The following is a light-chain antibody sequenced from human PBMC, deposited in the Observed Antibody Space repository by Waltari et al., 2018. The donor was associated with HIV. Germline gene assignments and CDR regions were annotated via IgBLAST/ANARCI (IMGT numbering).Light chain of an antibody. J-gene: IGLJ2*01. Sequence: SYVLTQPPSVSVAPGQTARIACGGNSIGTKSVHWDQQKPGQAPLLGVPDDSDRPSGIPERFSGSKSGNAATLTISRVEVGDEADYYCQVWYSLTDPVVFGGGTKLTVL. CDR3: QVWYSLTDPVV. V-gene: IGLV3-21*02. CDR2: DDS. CDR1: SIGTKS.